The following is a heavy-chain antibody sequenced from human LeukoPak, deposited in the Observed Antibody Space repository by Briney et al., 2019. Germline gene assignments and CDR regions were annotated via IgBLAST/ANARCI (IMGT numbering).Heavy chain of an antibody. J-gene: IGHJ5*02. CDR2: IKQDGSEK. Sequence: GGSLRLSCAASGFPFSDYWMNWVRQAPGKGLEWVANIKQDGSEKFYVDSVKGRFTISRDNAKNSLFLQMNSLRADDTAVYYCARGIEQQLGPNWFDPWGQGTLVTVSS. CDR1: GFPFSDYW. V-gene: IGHV3-7*04. D-gene: IGHD6-13*01. CDR3: ARGIEQQLGPNWFDP.